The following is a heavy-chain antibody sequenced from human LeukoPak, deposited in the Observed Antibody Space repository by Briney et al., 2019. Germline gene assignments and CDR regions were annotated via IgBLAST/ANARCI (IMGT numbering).Heavy chain of an antibody. D-gene: IGHD3-9*01. V-gene: IGHV3-9*01. CDR1: GFTFDDYA. CDR3: AKDGNYDILTGYLDY. J-gene: IGHJ4*02. CDR2: ISWNSGSI. Sequence: PVGSLRLSCAASGFTFDDYAMHWVRQTPRHGLQWVSGISWNSGSIGYADSVKGRFTISRDNAKNSLYLQMNSLRAEDTALYYCAKDGNYDILTGYLDYWGQGTLVTVSS.